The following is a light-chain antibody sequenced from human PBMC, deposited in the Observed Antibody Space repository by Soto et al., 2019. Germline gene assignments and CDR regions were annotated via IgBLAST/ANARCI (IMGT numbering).Light chain of an antibody. J-gene: IGKJ4*01. CDR1: QIVSRNY. CDR3: QHYGDLPRGT. V-gene: IGKV3D-20*01. Sequence: EVVLTQSPASLSLSPGERATLSCGASQIVSRNYLAWYQQKPGMAPRLLIYDASTWTTGVPGRFRGGRSGTEFTIPSNRLTPEYYAVYSCQHYGDLPRGTCVGGTNVEIK. CDR2: DAS.